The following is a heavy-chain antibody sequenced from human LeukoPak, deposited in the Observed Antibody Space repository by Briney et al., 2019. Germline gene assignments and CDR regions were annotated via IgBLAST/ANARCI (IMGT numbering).Heavy chain of an antibody. Sequence: GGSLRLSCAASGFTFSSYAMNWVRQAPGKGLEWVSAISGNGGSTYYANSVKGRFTISRDNSKNTLYLQMNSLRAEDTAVYYCAKSLSGGGYYFEYWGQGTLVTVSS. CDR3: AKSLSGGGYYFEY. CDR1: GFTFSSYA. V-gene: IGHV3-23*01. J-gene: IGHJ4*02. D-gene: IGHD3-10*01. CDR2: ISGNGGST.